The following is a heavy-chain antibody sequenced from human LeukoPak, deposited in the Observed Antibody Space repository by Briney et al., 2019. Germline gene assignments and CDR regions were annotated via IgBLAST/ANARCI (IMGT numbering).Heavy chain of an antibody. CDR1: GGSISSSNW. V-gene: IGHV4-4*02. CDR3: AKGHYDSSGYTYSD. Sequence: SGTLSLTCAVSGGSISSSNWWSWVRQTPGKGLEWIGEINHSGSTNYNPSLKSRVTISVDTSKNQFSLKLSSVTAADTAVYYCAKGHYDSSGYTYSDWGQGTLVTVSS. D-gene: IGHD3-22*01. J-gene: IGHJ4*02. CDR2: INHSGST.